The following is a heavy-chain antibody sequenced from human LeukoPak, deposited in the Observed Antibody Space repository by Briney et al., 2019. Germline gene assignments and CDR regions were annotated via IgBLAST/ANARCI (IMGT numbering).Heavy chain of an antibody. J-gene: IGHJ5*02. CDR3: ARSERVVTVDWFDP. CDR2: ISSSSSYI. Sequence: PGGSLRLSCPASASTFSSYSMNSARQPPGKGLEWVSSISSSSSYIYYADSVKGRFTISRDNAKNSLYLQMNSLRAEDTAVYYCARSERVVTVDWFDPWGQGTLVTVSS. V-gene: IGHV3-21*04. CDR1: ASTFSSYS. D-gene: IGHD4-23*01.